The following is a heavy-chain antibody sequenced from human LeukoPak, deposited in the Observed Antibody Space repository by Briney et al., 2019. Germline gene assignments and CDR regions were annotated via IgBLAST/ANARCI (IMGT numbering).Heavy chain of an antibody. D-gene: IGHD3-9*01. CDR1: GVSISGYY. J-gene: IGHJ3*02. CDR2: IYRSESS. V-gene: IGHV4-59*01. Sequence: SETLSLTCSVSGVSISGYYWSWIRQPPGKHLEWIGYIYRSESSNYSPSLKSRVTISVDTSRNQLSLKLSSVTAADTAVYYCARNDGYHDMLTGYRAFDIWGPGTMVTVSS. CDR3: ARNDGYHDMLTGYRAFDI.